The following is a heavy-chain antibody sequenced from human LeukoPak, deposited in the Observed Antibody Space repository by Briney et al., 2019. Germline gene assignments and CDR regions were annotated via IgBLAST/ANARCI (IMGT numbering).Heavy chain of an antibody. Sequence: GGSLRLSCAASGFTFSDYSMHWVRQAPGKGLNWVAFIRYDGNNKYYADSVKGRFTISRDNSKNMLYLEMNSLSTEDTAVYYCARGEYGSGSYHIDYWGQGTLVTVSS. CDR1: GFTFSDYS. V-gene: IGHV3-30*02. J-gene: IGHJ4*02. CDR2: IRYDGNNK. D-gene: IGHD3-10*01. CDR3: ARGEYGSGSYHIDY.